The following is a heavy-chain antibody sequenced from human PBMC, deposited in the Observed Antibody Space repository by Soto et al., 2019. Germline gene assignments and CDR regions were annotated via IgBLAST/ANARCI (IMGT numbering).Heavy chain of an antibody. CDR1: GGSFSGYY. J-gene: IGHJ4*02. CDR2: INHSGST. CDR3: ARVGEELEGWG. V-gene: IGHV4-34*01. D-gene: IGHD3-10*01. Sequence: QVQLQQWGAGLLKPSETLSLTCAVYGGSFSGYYWSWIRQPPGKGLEWIGEINHSGSTNYNPSLKSRVTISVDTSKNQSSLKLSSVTAADTAVYYCARVGEELEGWGWGQGTLVTVSS.